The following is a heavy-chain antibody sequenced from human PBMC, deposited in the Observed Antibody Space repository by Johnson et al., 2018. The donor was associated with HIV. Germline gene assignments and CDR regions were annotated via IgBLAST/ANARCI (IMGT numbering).Heavy chain of an antibody. J-gene: IGHJ3*02. CDR1: GFTVISNH. D-gene: IGHD3-10*01. CDR3: ASVQLLADDVFNI. Sequence: QVQLVESGGGLIQPGGSLRLPCAASGFTVISNHMSWVRQAPGKGLEWVAVISSDGTNRYSVDSVTGRFTISRNNTKNTLYLQMDSLGAEDPALDYWASVQLLADDVFNIWGQGTMVTVSS. V-gene: IGHV3-30*03. CDR2: ISSDGTNR.